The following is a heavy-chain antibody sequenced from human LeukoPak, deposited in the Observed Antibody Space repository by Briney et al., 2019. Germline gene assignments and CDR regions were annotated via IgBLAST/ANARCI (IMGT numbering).Heavy chain of an antibody. CDR3: ARPNWRVVPAASHAFDI. D-gene: IGHD2-2*01. CDR1: GGSINSGSYN. J-gene: IGHJ3*02. Sequence: SQTLSLTCTVSGGSINSGSYNWSWIRQPAEKGLEWIGRIYTSGSTYYNPSLKSRVTISVDTSKNQFSLKLSSVTAADTAVYYCARPNWRVVPAASHAFDIWGQGTMVTVSS. CDR2: IYTSGST. V-gene: IGHV4-61*02.